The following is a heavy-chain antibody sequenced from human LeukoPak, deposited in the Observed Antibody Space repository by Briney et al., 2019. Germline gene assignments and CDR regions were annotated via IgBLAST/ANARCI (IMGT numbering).Heavy chain of an antibody. Sequence: LSLTCTVSGGSISSYYWSWFRQAPGKGLEWVGFIRSKAYGGTTEYAASVKGRFTISRDDSKSIAYLQMNSLKTEDTAVYYCTRVRVGYGGNPYYFDYWGQGTLVTVSS. CDR3: TRVRVGYGGNPYYFDY. CDR1: GGSISSYY. CDR2: IRSKAYGGTT. J-gene: IGHJ4*02. V-gene: IGHV3-49*03. D-gene: IGHD4-23*01.